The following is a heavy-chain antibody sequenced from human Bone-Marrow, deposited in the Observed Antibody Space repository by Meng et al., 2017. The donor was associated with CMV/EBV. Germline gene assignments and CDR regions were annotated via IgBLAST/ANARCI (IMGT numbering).Heavy chain of an antibody. D-gene: IGHD2-15*01. V-gene: IGHV1-69*04. Sequence: SVKVSCKASGGTFSSYTISWVRQAPGQGLEWMGRIIPILGIANYAQKFQGRVTITADKSTSTAYMELRSLRSDDTAVYYCARDVNIVVVVATSPDYYYYGMDVWGQGTTVTVSS. CDR3: ARDVNIVVVVATSPDYYYYGMDV. J-gene: IGHJ6*02. CDR1: GGTFSSYT. CDR2: IIPILGIA.